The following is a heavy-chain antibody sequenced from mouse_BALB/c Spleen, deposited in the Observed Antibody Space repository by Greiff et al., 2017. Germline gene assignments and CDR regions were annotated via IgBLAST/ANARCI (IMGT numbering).Heavy chain of an antibody. CDR1: GYTFTSYW. CDR3: ARTGRRYFDV. Sequence: VKLQESGAELAKPGASVKMSCKASGYTFTSYWMHWVKQRPGQGLEWIGYINPSTGYTEYNQKFKDKATLTADKSSSTAYMQLSSLTSEDSAVYYCARTGRRYFDVWGAGTTVTVSS. CDR2: INPSTGYT. V-gene: IGHV1-7*01. J-gene: IGHJ1*01.